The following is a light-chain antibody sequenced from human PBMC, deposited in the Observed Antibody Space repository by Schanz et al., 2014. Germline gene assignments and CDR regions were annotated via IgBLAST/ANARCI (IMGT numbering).Light chain of an antibody. CDR2: DVS. Sequence: QSALTQPPSASGSPGQSVTISCTGTSSDVGGYNFVSWYQQHPGKAPKLMIYDVSNRPSGVSNRFSGSKSGNTASLTISGLQAEDEADYHCCSYAGSSTFIFGGGTKLTVL. CDR3: CSYAGSSTFI. J-gene: IGLJ2*01. V-gene: IGLV2-23*02. CDR1: SSDVGGYNF.